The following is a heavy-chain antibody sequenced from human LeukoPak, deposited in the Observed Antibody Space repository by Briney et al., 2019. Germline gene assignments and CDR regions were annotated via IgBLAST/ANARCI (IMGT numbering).Heavy chain of an antibody. CDR1: GYSFTSYW. V-gene: IGHV5-51*01. J-gene: IGHJ3*02. D-gene: IGHD1-7*01. Sequence: GESLKISCKGSGYSFTSYWIGWVRQMPGKGLEWMGIIYPGGSDTRYSPSFQGQVTISADKSISTAYLQWSSLKASDTAMYYCARREYDNWNYYAFDIWGQGTMVTVSS. CDR2: IYPGGSDT. CDR3: ARREYDNWNYYAFDI.